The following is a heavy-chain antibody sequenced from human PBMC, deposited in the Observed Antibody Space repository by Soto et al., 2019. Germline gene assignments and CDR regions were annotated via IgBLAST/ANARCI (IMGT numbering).Heavy chain of an antibody. D-gene: IGHD2-2*01. Sequence: QVQLVQSGAEVKKPGASVKVSCKASGYTFTSXYMHWVRQAPGQGLEWMGIINPSGGSTSYAQKFQGRVTMTRDTSTSTVYMELSSLRSEDTAVYXXAXXXXXXTSCYDWFDPWGQGTLVTXSS. CDR3: AXXXXXXTSCYDWFDP. V-gene: IGHV1-46*01. CDR1: GYTFTSXY. J-gene: IGHJ5*02. CDR2: INPSGGST.